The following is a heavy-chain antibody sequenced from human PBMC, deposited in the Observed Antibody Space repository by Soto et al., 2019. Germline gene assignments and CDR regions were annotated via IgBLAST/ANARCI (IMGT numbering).Heavy chain of an antibody. Sequence: EVQLVESGGGLVQPGGSLRLSCAASGFTVSSNYMSWVRQAPGKGLEWVSVIYSGGSTYYADSVKGRFTISRDNSKNTLYRQMNSLRAEDTAVYYCASLDFNAIFGVVMGGGGYWGQGTLVTVSS. CDR1: GFTVSSNY. CDR3: ASLDFNAIFGVVMGGGGY. J-gene: IGHJ4*02. V-gene: IGHV3-66*01. CDR2: IYSGGST. D-gene: IGHD3-3*01.